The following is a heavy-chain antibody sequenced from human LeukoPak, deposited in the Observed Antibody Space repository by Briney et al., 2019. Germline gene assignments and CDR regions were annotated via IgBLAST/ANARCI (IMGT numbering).Heavy chain of an antibody. CDR2: ISGSGGST. Sequence: GGSLRLSCAASGFTFSSYAMSWVRQAPGKGLGWVSAISGSGGSTYYADSVKGRFTISRDNSKNTLYLQMNSLSAEDTAVYYCARDSVGGPFDYWGQGTLVTVSS. D-gene: IGHD3-16*01. V-gene: IGHV3-23*01. J-gene: IGHJ4*02. CDR1: GFTFSSYA. CDR3: ARDSVGGPFDY.